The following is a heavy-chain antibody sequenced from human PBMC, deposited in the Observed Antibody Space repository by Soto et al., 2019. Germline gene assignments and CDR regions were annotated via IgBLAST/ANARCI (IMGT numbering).Heavy chain of an antibody. Sequence: EVYLLESGGGLVQPGESLRLSCAASGFTFSNYAMNWVRQAPGKGLEWVSSITGSGVTSHNADSVKGRFTISRDNSNNTLFLQMNNLRVEDTAVYFCARSVGAKFWGQGTLVTVSS. CDR1: GFTFSNYA. D-gene: IGHD1-26*01. CDR3: ARSVGAKF. J-gene: IGHJ4*02. V-gene: IGHV3-23*01. CDR2: ITGSGVTS.